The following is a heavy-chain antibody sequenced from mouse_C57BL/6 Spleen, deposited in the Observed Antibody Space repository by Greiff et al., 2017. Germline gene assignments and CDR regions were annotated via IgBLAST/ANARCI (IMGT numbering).Heavy chain of an antibody. V-gene: IGHV14-2*01. D-gene: IGHD2-4*01. CDR1: GFNIKDYY. CDR3: ARDYEDDALVAY. J-gene: IGHJ3*01. CDR2: IDPEDGET. Sequence: EVQLQQSGAELVKPGASVKLSCTASGFNIKDYYMHWVKQRTEQGLEWIGRIDPEDGETKDDPKFQGKATITADTSSNTAYLQLSSMTSEDTAVYYCARDYEDDALVAYWGQGTLLTVSS.